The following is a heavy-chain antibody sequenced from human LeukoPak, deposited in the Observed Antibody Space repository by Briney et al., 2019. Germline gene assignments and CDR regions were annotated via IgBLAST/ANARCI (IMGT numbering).Heavy chain of an antibody. J-gene: IGHJ4*01. Sequence: GGSLRLSCAASGFTFSSYAMSWVRQAPGKGLEWVSAITGSGASTNYADSVKGRFTISRDNSKNTIYLQMNSLRAEDTAIYCCAKRSSTSSGYFDFWGRGTLVTVSS. CDR3: AKRSSTSSGYFDF. CDR2: ITGSGAST. CDR1: GFTFSSYA. V-gene: IGHV3-23*01. D-gene: IGHD3-22*01.